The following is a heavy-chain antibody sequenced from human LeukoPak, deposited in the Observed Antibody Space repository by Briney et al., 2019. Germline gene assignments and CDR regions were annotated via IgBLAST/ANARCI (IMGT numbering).Heavy chain of an antibody. V-gene: IGHV4-61*02. CDR1: GGSISSGSYY. CDR2: IYTSGST. CDR3: ARDPGLYSSSWYVDY. D-gene: IGHD6-13*01. Sequence: PSQTLSLTCTVSGGSISSGSYYWSWIRQPAGKGLEWIGRIYTSGSTNYNPSLKSRVTISVDTSKNQFSLKLSSVTAADTAVYYCARDPGLYSSSWYVDYWGQGTLVTVSS. J-gene: IGHJ4*02.